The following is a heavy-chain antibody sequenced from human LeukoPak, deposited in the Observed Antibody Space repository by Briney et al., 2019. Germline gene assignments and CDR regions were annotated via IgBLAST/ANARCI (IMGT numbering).Heavy chain of an antibody. J-gene: IGHJ6*03. CDR3: ARGFWQLPPVGGEGYYYYYMGV. V-gene: IGHV1-69*13. CDR1: GYTFTEHY. Sequence: GASVKVSCKASGYTFTEHYIYWVRQAPGQRLEWMGGIIPLYGTAHYAQKFQGRVTITADEATSTIYMELSSLTSEDTAVFYCARGFWQLPPVGGEGYYYYYMGVWGKGTTVIISS. CDR2: IIPLYGTA. D-gene: IGHD2-15*01.